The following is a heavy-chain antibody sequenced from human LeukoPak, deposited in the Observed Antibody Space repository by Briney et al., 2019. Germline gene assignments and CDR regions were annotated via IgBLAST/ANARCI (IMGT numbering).Heavy chain of an antibody. CDR3: ASVSSSWSRGIFDY. D-gene: IGHD6-13*01. J-gene: IGHJ4*02. CDR2: ISAYNGNT. Sequence: ASVKVSCTASGYTFTSYGISWVRQAPGQGLEWMGWISAYNGNTNYAQKLQGRVTMTTDTSTSTAYMELRSLRSDDTAVYYCASVSSSWSRGIFDYWGQGTLVTVSS. V-gene: IGHV1-18*01. CDR1: GYTFTSYG.